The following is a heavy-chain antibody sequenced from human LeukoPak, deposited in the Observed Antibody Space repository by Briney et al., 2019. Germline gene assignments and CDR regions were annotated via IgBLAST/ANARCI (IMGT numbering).Heavy chain of an antibody. V-gene: IGHV1-2*02. D-gene: IGHD1-26*01. CDR2: INPNSGGT. J-gene: IGHJ6*03. CDR3: ARTLPPPSKWELRSTSAHYYYMAV. CDR1: GYTFTGYY. Sequence: ASVKVSCKASGYTFTGYYMHWVRQAPGQGLEWMGWINPNSGGTNYAQKFQGRVTMTRDTSISTAYMELSRLRSDDTAVYYCARTLPPPSKWELRSTSAHYYYMAVWGKGTTVTVSS.